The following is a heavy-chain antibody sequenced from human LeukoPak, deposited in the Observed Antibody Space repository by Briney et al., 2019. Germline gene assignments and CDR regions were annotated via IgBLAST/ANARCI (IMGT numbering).Heavy chain of an antibody. CDR2: IYYSGST. CDR3: ARANGLEYYFDY. V-gene: IGHV4-39*07. CDR1: GGSISSSSYY. J-gene: IGHJ4*02. Sequence: SETLSLTCTVSGGSISSSSYYWGWIRQPPGKGLEWIGSIYYSGSTYYNPSLKSRVTISVDTSKNQFSLKLSSVTAADTAVYYCARANGLEYYFDYWGQGTLVTVSS. D-gene: IGHD1-1*01.